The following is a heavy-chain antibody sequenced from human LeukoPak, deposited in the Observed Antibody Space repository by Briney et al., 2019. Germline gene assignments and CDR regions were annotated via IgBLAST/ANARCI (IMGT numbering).Heavy chain of an antibody. J-gene: IGHJ4*02. CDR2: ISYDGSNK. CDR1: GFTFSSYA. V-gene: IGHV3-30-3*01. D-gene: IGHD2-2*01. Sequence: GGSLRLSCAAPGFTFSSYAMHWVRQAPGKGLEWVAVISYDGSNKYYTDSVKGRFTISRDNSKNTLYLQMNSLETEDTAVYFCTREGCGATSCYTNDYWGQGTLVTVSS. CDR3: TREGCGATSCYTNDY.